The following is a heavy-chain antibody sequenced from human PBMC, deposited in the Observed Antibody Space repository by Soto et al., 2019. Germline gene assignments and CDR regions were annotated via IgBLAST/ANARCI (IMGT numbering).Heavy chain of an antibody. J-gene: IGHJ4*02. V-gene: IGHV1-3*01. CDR1: GYTFTSHA. Sequence: ASVKVSCKASGYTFTSHAMHWVRQAPGQRLEWMGWINAGNGNTKYSQKLQGRVTITRDTSASTAYMELSSVRAEDTAVYYCARDTAGALSFDYWGQGTLVAVSS. CDR2: INAGNGNT. D-gene: IGHD3-16*02. CDR3: ARDTAGALSFDY.